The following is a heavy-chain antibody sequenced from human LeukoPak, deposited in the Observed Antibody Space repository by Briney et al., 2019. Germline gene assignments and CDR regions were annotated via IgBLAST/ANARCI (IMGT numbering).Heavy chain of an antibody. Sequence: GASVKVSCKDSGYTFTSYAMHWVRQAPEQRLEWMGWINAGNGNTKYSQKFQGRVTITRDTSASTAYMELSSLRSEDTAVYYCARRIAAAGTIDYWGQGTLVIVSS. D-gene: IGHD6-13*01. CDR3: ARRIAAAGTIDY. V-gene: IGHV1-3*01. CDR2: INAGNGNT. CDR1: GYTFTSYA. J-gene: IGHJ4*02.